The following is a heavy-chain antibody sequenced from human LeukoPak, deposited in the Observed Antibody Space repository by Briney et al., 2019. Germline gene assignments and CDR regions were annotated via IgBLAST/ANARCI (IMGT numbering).Heavy chain of an antibody. Sequence: TGGSLRLSCAASGFTFSSYGMSWVRQAPGKGLEGVANIKQDGSEKYYVDSVKGRFTISRDNAKNSLYLQMNSLRAEDTAVYYCARASQQLRYFDWLFPGPGAFAYWGQGTLVTVPS. D-gene: IGHD3-9*01. V-gene: IGHV3-7*01. CDR2: IKQDGSEK. CDR3: ARASQQLRYFDWLFPGPGAFAY. CDR1: GFTFSSYG. J-gene: IGHJ4*02.